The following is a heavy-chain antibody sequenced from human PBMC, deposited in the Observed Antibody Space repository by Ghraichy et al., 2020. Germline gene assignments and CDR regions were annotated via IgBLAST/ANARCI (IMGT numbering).Heavy chain of an antibody. CDR3: ARGATGACDFHFDY. V-gene: IGHV3-66*02. J-gene: IGHJ4*02. CDR1: GFTVSSTF. Sequence: GGSLRPSCAASGFTVSSTFMTWVRQAPGKGLEWASVSYSGGSAYNADAVKGRFTISRDNSKNTVDLQMNSLTTEDTAVYYCARGATGACDFHFDYWGQGALVTVSS. CDR2: SYSGGSA. D-gene: IGHD1-1*01.